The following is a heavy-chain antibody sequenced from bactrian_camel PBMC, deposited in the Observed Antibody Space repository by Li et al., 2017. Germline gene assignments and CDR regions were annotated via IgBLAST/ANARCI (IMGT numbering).Heavy chain of an antibody. CDR2: IALDDKNT. CDR3: VRSLRGSDADY. J-gene: IGHJ4*01. D-gene: IGHD2*01. V-gene: IGHV3S6*01. CDR1: AFTW. Sequence: HVQLVESGGGLVQPGGSLRLSCAFSAFTWMYWVRQAPGKGPEWVSRIALDDKNTYYADSVKGRFTISRDNAQNTVYLQMNSLKVEDTAVYFCVRSLRGSDADYWGQGTQVTVS.